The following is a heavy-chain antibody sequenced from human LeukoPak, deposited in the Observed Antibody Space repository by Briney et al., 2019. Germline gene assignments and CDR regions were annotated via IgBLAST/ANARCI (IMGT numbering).Heavy chain of an antibody. D-gene: IGHD4-17*01. J-gene: IGHJ4*02. V-gene: IGHV1-46*01. Sequence: GASVKVSCKASGYTFTGYYMHWVRQAPGQGLEWMGIINPSGGSTSYAQKFQGRVTMTRDTSTSTVYMELSSLRSEDTAVYYCARDREDYGDPLYYFDYWGQGTLVTVSS. CDR2: INPSGGST. CDR3: ARDREDYGDPLYYFDY. CDR1: GYTFTGYY.